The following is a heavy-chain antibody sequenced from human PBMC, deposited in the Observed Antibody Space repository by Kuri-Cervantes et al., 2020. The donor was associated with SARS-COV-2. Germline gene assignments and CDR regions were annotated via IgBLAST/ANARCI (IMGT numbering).Heavy chain of an antibody. CDR2: IYHSGST. D-gene: IGHD3-3*01. J-gene: IGHJ3*02. V-gene: IGHV4-30-2*01. Sequence: SETLSLTCTVSDDSMSNGDYHWSWIRQPPGKGLEWIGYIYHSGSTHYNPSLKSRVTMSLDRSKNQFSLKLSSLTAADTGVYYCARASTTIYGVLIALFSSNAFGIWGQGTMVTVSS. CDR1: DDSMSNGDYH. CDR3: ARASTTIYGVLIALFSSNAFGI.